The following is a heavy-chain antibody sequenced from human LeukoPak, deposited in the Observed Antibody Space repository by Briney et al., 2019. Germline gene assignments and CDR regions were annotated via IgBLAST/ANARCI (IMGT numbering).Heavy chain of an antibody. V-gene: IGHV1-2*02. CDR1: GYTFTSYG. J-gene: IGHJ4*02. CDR3: ARDYGTGRLGY. Sequence: GASVKVSCKASGYTFTSYGISWVRQAPGQGLEWMGWINPNSGGTNYAQKFQGRVTMTRDTSISTAYMELSRLRSDDTAVYYCARDYGTGRLGYWGQGTLVTVSS. CDR2: INPNSGGT. D-gene: IGHD4-17*01.